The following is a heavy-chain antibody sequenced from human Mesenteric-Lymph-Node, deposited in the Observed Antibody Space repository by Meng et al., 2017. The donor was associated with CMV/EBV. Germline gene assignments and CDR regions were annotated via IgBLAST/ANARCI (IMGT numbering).Heavy chain of an antibody. Sequence: LSCAVSGFTFTTYAMSWVRQAPGEGLEWVSSISSSGGTTFYADSVKGRFTMSRDNSKSTLYLQLNSLRAEDTAIYYCVKGASSSWYDYWGQGTLVTVSS. CDR3: VKGASSSWYDY. D-gene: IGHD6-13*01. J-gene: IGHJ4*02. CDR1: GFTFTTYA. CDR2: ISSSGGTT. V-gene: IGHV3-23*01.